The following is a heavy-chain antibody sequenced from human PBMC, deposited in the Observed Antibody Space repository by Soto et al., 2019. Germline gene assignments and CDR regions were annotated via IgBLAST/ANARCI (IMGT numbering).Heavy chain of an antibody. CDR1: GFTFSDYY. J-gene: IGHJ5*02. V-gene: IGHV3-11*01. CDR2: ISSSGSTI. CDR3: ASHIPIAVAGRGDWFDP. D-gene: IGHD6-19*01. Sequence: GGSLRLSCAASGFTFSDYYMSWIRQAPGKGLEWVSYISSSGSTIYYADSVKGRFTISRDNAKNSLYLQMNSLRAEDTAVYYCASHIPIAVAGRGDWFDPWGQGTLVTVSS.